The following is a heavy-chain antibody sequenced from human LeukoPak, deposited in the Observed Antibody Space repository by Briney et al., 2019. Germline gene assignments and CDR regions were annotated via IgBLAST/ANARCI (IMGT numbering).Heavy chain of an antibody. CDR2: IYYSGST. CDR3: AGVGGYSYGSFDY. CDR1: GGSISSYY. Sequence: SETLSLTCTVSGGSISSYYSSWIRQPPGKGLEWIGYIYYSGSTNYNPSLKSRVTISVDTSKNQFSLKLSSVTAADTAVYYCAGVGGYSYGSFDYWGQGTLVTVSS. V-gene: IGHV4-59*01. D-gene: IGHD5-18*01. J-gene: IGHJ4*02.